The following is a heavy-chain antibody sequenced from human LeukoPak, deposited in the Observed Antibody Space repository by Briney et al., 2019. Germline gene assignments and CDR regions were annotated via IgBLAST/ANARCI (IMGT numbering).Heavy chain of an antibody. J-gene: IGHJ4*02. CDR2: IYGGGST. D-gene: IGHD3-22*01. Sequence: GGSLRLSCEASGFSFTNTWMSWVRQAPGKGLEWVSVIYGGGSTYYADSVKGRFTISRDNSKNTLYLQMNSLRAEDTAVYYCARDTYYYDSSGYYSDYWGQGTLVTVSS. CDR1: GFSFTNTW. V-gene: IGHV3-53*01. CDR3: ARDTYYYDSSGYYSDY.